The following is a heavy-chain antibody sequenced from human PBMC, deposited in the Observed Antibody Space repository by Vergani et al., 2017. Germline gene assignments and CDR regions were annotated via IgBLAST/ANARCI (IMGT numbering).Heavy chain of an antibody. D-gene: IGHD6-19*01. V-gene: IGHV3-73*02. Sequence: EVQLVESGGGLVQPGGSLKLSCAASGFTFTGSAFPWVRQTSGKGLEWIGRIRDKTYNTATAYAASWKGNFSISRDDSKNTLYLQMNSLRAEDTAVYYCAKGEQWLVVRFADWGQATLVTVSS. CDR3: AKGEQWLVVRFAD. CDR1: GFTFTGSA. J-gene: IGHJ4*02. CDR2: IRDKTYNTAT.